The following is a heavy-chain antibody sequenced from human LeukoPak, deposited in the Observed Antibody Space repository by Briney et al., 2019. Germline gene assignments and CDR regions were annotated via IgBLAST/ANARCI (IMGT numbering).Heavy chain of an antibody. J-gene: IGHJ6*03. Sequence: GGSLRLSCAASGITFSSYGMHWVRQAPGKGLEWVAFIRYDGSNKYYADSVKGRFTISRDNSKNTLYLQMNSLRAEDTAVYYCAKDQVGLTMRYMDVWGKGTTVTISS. V-gene: IGHV3-30*02. CDR2: IRYDGSNK. CDR3: AKDQVGLTMRYMDV. D-gene: IGHD3-10*01. CDR1: GITFSSYG.